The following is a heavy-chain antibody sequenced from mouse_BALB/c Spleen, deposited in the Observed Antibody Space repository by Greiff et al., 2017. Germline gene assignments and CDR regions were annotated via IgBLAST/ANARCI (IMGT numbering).Heavy chain of an antibody. J-gene: IGHJ3*01. D-gene: IGHD2-1*01. CDR1: GFTFSDYY. Sequence: EVMLVESGGGLVKPGGSLKLSCAASGFTFSDYYMYWVRQTPEKRLEWVATISDGGSYTYYPDSVKGRFTISRDNAKNNLYLQMSSLKSEDTAMYYCAREDGNYQAWFAYWGQGTLVTVSA. CDR2: ISDGGSYT. V-gene: IGHV5-4*02. CDR3: AREDGNYQAWFAY.